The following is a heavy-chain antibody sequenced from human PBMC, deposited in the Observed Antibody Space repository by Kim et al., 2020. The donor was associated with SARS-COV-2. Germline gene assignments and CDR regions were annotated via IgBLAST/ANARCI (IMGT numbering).Heavy chain of an antibody. CDR3: ARAYYYATGPPGYIDP. D-gene: IGHD3-10*01. CDR2: IYYSGST. J-gene: IGHJ5*02. CDR1: GGSISSSSYY. V-gene: IGHV4-39*07. Sequence: SETLSLTCTVSGGSISSSSYYWGWIRQPPGKGLEWIGSIYYSGSTYYNPSLKSRVTISVDTSKNQFSLKLSSVTAADTAVYYCARAYYYATGPPGYIDPWGQGTLVTVSS.